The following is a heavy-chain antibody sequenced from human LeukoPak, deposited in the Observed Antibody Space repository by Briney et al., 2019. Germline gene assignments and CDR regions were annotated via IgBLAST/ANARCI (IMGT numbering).Heavy chain of an antibody. CDR3: ASSSSGWLDY. CDR1: GFSVTTDSYC. J-gene: IGHJ4*02. V-gene: IGHV4-61*01. CDR2: IYYSGNT. Sequence: SETLSLTCTVSGFSVTTDSYCWGWIRQPPGKGLEWIGYIYYSGNTNYNPSLTSRVTISIDTSKHQFSLNLRSVTAADTAVYYCASSSSGWLDYWGQGTLVTVSS. D-gene: IGHD6-19*01.